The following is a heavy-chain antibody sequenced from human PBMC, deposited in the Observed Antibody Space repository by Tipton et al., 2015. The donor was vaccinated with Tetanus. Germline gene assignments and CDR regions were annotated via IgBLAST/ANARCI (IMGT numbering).Heavy chain of an antibody. CDR2: IYPADSDI. CDR3: ARHFGEMLYAPFRFDP. Sequence: QLVQSGAEVKKPGESLRISCKASGYEFISYWIAWVRQMPGKGLEWMGVIYPADSDIRNSPSFQGQVTMSVDKSTSTAYLQWSSLKASDTAIYYCARHFGEMLYAPFRFDPWGQGTLVTVSS. D-gene: IGHD3-3*01. V-gene: IGHV5-51*01. J-gene: IGHJ5*02. CDR1: GYEFISYW.